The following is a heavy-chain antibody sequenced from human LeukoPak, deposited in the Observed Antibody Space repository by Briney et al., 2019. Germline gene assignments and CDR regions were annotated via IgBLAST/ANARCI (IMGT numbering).Heavy chain of an antibody. V-gene: IGHV1-69*13. CDR1: GGTFSSYA. J-gene: IGHJ3*02. D-gene: IGHD3-16*01. CDR3: ARVNSDYVWGSYDAFDI. Sequence: SVKVSCKASGGTFSSYAISWVRQAPGQGLEWMGGIIPIFGTANYAQKFQGRVTITADESTSTAYMELSSLRSEDTAVYYCARVNSDYVWGSYDAFDIWGQGTMVTVSS. CDR2: IIPIFGTA.